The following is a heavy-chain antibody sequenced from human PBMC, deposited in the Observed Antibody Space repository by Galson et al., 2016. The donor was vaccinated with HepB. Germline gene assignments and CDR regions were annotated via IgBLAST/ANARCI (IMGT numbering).Heavy chain of an antibody. CDR1: EFSFSSYG. D-gene: IGHD2-15*01. J-gene: IGHJ5*01. CDR3: VKDGYFKGFSSGWFDF. Sequence: SLRLSCAASEFSFSSYGMHWVRQAPGKGLEWVAVIWYDGSNEFYADSVKGRFTISRDNSKNTLYLQMNSLRVEDTALYYCVKDGYFKGFSSGWFDFWGQGTLVTVSS. V-gene: IGHV3-33*06. CDR2: IWYDGSNE.